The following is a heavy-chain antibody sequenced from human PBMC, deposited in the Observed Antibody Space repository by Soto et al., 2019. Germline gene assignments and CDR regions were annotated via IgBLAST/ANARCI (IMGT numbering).Heavy chain of an antibody. Sequence: GGSLRLSCAASGFTFSSYSMNWVRQAPGKGLEWVSYISSSSSTIYYADSVKGRFTISRDNAKNSLYLQMNSLRDEDTAVYYCARVVGGSSRAGRQKWFGELYGYYYYYGMDVWGQGTTVTVSS. CDR2: ISSSSSTI. CDR3: ARVVGGSSRAGRQKWFGELYGYYYYYGMDV. D-gene: IGHD3-10*01. J-gene: IGHJ6*02. CDR1: GFTFSSYS. V-gene: IGHV3-48*02.